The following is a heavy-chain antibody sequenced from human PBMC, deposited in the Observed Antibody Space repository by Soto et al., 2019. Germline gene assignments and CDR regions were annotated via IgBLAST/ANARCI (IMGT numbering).Heavy chain of an antibody. D-gene: IGHD3-3*01. J-gene: IGHJ5*02. CDR2: IGPLFGTA. CDR3: ARDGDPGYSFWSGPLGGGRFDP. Sequence: QVQLVQSGAEVKKPGSSVNVSCKTSGGTFGNTAVTWVRQVPGQGLEWIGGIGPLFGTANYAQKFRGRVMITADETTSTAYMDMSSLRSDDTAIYYCARDGDPGYSFWSGPLGGGRFDPWGQGTLVTVSS. V-gene: IGHV1-69*12. CDR1: GGTFGNTA.